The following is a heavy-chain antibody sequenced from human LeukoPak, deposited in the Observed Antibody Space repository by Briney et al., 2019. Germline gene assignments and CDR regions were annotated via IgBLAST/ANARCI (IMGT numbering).Heavy chain of an antibody. V-gene: IGHV1-18*01. D-gene: IGHD3-22*01. CDR1: GYTFTSYG. CDR2: ISAYNGNT. CDR3: AKSSDRSGYYSNPNYYYYGMDV. J-gene: IGHJ6*02. Sequence: ASVKVSCKASGYTFTSYGISWVRQAPGQGLEWMGWISAYNGNTKYAQKPQGRVTMTTDTSTSTAYKELRSLRSDDTAVYYCAKSSDRSGYYSNPNYYYYGMDVWGQGTTVTVSS.